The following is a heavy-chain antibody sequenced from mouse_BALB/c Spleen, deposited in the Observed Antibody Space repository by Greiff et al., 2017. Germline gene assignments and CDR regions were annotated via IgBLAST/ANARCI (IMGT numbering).Heavy chain of an antibody. CDR3: ARGYYGSGDYFDY. Sequence: VQLKQSGAELVRPGALVKLSCKASGFNIKDYYMHWVKQRPEQGLEWIGWIDPENGNTIYDPKFQGKASITADTSSNTAYLQLSSLTSEDTAVYYCARGYYGSGDYFDYWGQGTTLTVSS. CDR2: IDPENGNT. V-gene: IGHV14-1*02. CDR1: GFNIKDYY. J-gene: IGHJ2*01. D-gene: IGHD1-1*01.